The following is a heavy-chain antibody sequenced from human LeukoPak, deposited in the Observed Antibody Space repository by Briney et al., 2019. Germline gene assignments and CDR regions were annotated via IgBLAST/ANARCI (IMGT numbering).Heavy chain of an antibody. D-gene: IGHD6-13*01. CDR3: ASARTSSRSWFTFDY. Sequence: PSETLSLTCTVSGGSISSSSYYWGWLRQPPGKGLEWIGSIYYSGSTYYNPSLKSRVTISVDTSKNQLSLKLSSVTAADTAVYYCASARTSSRSWFTFDYWGQGILVTVSS. V-gene: IGHV4-39*01. CDR1: GGSISSSSYY. CDR2: IYYSGST. J-gene: IGHJ4*02.